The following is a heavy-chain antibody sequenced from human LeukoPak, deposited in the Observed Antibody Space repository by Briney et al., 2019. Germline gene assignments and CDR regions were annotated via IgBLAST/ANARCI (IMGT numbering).Heavy chain of an antibody. V-gene: IGHV4-59*01. J-gene: IGHJ6*03. CDR3: ATVSDSSSWNYYYYMDV. CDR1: GGSISSYY. D-gene: IGHD6-13*01. CDR2: IFYSGRT. Sequence: SETLSLTCTVSGGSISSYYWNWLRQPPGKGLEYIGYIFYSGRTNYNPSLKSRVTISVDTSKNQFSLKLSSVTAADTAVYYCATVSDSSSWNYYYYMDVWGKGTTVTISS.